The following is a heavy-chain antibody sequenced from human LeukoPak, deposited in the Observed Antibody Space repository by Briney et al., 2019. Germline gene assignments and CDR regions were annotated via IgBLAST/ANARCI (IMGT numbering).Heavy chain of an antibody. CDR2: IHHSGRI. J-gene: IGHJ4*02. Sequence: NPSETLSLTCAVSGGFITNDNWWSWVRQSPGKGLEWIGEIHHSGRINYNPSVKSRVTISVDKSNNQLSLKLNSVTAADTALYYCAYNGHYALNYWGQGTLVTVSS. D-gene: IGHD3-22*01. CDR1: GGFITNDNW. V-gene: IGHV4-4*02. CDR3: AYNGHYALNY.